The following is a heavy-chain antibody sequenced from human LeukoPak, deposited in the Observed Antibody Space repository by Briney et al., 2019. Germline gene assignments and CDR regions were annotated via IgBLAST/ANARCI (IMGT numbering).Heavy chain of an antibody. CDR2: IRSNSRGI. D-gene: IGHD1-1*01. Sequence: WGSLRLSCAASGFTFSSYSMNWVRQAPGKGLESVSSIRSNSRGINYADSVKGRFTISRDNDKNTVFLEMNSLRAEDTAVYYCARDGASIDDQYYGLDVWGQGTTVTVSS. CDR3: ARDGASIDDQYYGLDV. V-gene: IGHV3-21*06. CDR1: GFTFSSYS. J-gene: IGHJ6*02.